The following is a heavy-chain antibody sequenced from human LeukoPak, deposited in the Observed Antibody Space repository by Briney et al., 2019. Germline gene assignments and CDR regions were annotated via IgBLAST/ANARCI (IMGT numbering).Heavy chain of an antibody. V-gene: IGHV4-34*01. CDR3: ARHNVEMATSTPDWFDP. Sequence: PSETLSLTCAVYGGSFSGYYWSWIRQPPGKGLEWIGEINHSGSTNYNPSLKSRVTISVDTSKNQFSLKLSSVTAADTAVYYCARHNVEMATSTPDWFDPWGQGTLVTVSS. CDR1: GGSFSGYY. J-gene: IGHJ5*02. D-gene: IGHD5-24*01. CDR2: INHSGST.